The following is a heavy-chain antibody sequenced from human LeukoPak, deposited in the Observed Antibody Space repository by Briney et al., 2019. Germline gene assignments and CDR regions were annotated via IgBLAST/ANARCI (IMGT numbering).Heavy chain of an antibody. CDR1: GFTFSSYE. CDR3: ARVPAGWLQLVLDY. Sequence: PGGSLRLSCAASGFTFSSYEMNWVRQAPGKGLEWVSYISSGGSTIYYADSVKGRFTISRDNAKNSLYLQMNSLRAEDTAVYYCARVPAGWLQLVLDYWGQGTLVTVSS. J-gene: IGHJ4*02. CDR2: ISSGGSTI. D-gene: IGHD5-24*01. V-gene: IGHV3-48*03.